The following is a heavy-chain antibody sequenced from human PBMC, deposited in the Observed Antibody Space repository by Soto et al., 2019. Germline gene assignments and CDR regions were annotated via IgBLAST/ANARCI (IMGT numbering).Heavy chain of an antibody. CDR3: ARDLYSCGWYGVFDY. Sequence: QVQLVQSGAEVKKPGSSVKVSCKASGGTFSSSAISWVRQAPGQGLEWMGGIIPILGTANYAQKFQGRVTITADESTSTAYKELSSLRSEDTAVYYCARDLYSCGWYGVFDYWGQGTLVTVSS. J-gene: IGHJ4*02. V-gene: IGHV1-69*01. CDR1: GGTFSSSA. CDR2: IIPILGTA. D-gene: IGHD6-19*01.